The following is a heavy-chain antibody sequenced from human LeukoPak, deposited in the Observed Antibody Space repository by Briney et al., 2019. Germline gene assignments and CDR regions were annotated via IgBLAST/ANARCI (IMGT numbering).Heavy chain of an antibody. CDR3: ARGYGYSYGHLDY. V-gene: IGHV1-2*06. D-gene: IGHD5-18*01. CDR1: GYTFTGYY. CDR2: INPNSGGT. Sequence: ASVKVSCKASGYTFTGYYMHWVRQAPGQGLEWMGRINPNSGGTNYAQKFQGRVTKTRDTSISTAYMELSRLRSDDTAVYYCARGYGYSYGHLDYWGQGTLVTVSS. J-gene: IGHJ4*02.